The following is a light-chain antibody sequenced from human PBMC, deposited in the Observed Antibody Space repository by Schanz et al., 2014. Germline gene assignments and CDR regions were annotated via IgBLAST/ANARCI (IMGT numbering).Light chain of an antibody. CDR1: QSVFYNSNNKSF. V-gene: IGKV4-1*01. CDR3: QQLNSYPVT. CDR2: WAS. Sequence: DIVMTQSPDSLTVSLGERATINCKSSQSVFYNSNNKSFLAWSQQKPGQPPKLLIYWASTRVPGVPDRFSGSGSGTDFTLTISSLQPEDFATYYCQQLNSYPVTFGQGTRLEIK. J-gene: IGKJ5*01.